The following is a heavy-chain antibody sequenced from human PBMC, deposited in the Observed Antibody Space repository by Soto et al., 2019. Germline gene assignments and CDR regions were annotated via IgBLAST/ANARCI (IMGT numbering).Heavy chain of an antibody. J-gene: IGHJ6*03. CDR1: GFTFSSYA. CDR3: AKDPLAARPGDWGVYYYYYMDV. D-gene: IGHD6-6*01. CDR2: ISSNGGST. Sequence: HPGGSLRLSCSASGFTFSSYAMHWVRQAPGKGLEYVSAISSNGGSTYYADSVKGRFTISRDNSKNTLYLQMNSLRAEDTAVYYCAKDPLAARPGDWGVYYYYYMDVWGKGTTVTVSS. V-gene: IGHV3-64*04.